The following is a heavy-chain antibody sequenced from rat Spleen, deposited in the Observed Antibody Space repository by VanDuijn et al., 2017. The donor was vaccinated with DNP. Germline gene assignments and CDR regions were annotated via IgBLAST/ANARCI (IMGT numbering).Heavy chain of an antibody. V-gene: IGHV5-19*01. Sequence: EVLLVESDGGLVQPGRSLKLSCAASGFTFSDFGMHWIRQAPTKGLEWVASIGPGGYTYYRDSVKGRFTISRDNAKSTLFLQMDSLRSEDTATYYCVSGNFDYWGQGVMVTVSS. J-gene: IGHJ2*01. CDR1: GFTFSDFG. CDR3: VSGNFDY. CDR2: IGPGGYT. D-gene: IGHD1-1*01.